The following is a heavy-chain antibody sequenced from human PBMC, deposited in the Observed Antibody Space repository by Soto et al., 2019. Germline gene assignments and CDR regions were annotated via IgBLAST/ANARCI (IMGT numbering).Heavy chain of an antibody. J-gene: IGHJ6*02. CDR2: INHSGST. Sequence: QVQLQQWGAGLLKPSETLSLTCAVYGGSFSGYYWSWIRQPPGKGLEWIGEINHSGSTNYNPSLKSRVTISVDTSKNQFSLKLSSVTAADTAVYYCATDYGDYAYGMDVWGQGTTVTVSS. D-gene: IGHD4-17*01. CDR3: ATDYGDYAYGMDV. CDR1: GGSFSGYY. V-gene: IGHV4-34*01.